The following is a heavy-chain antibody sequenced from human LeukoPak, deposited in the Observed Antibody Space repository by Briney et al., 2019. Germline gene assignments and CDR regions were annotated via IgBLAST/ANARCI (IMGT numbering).Heavy chain of an antibody. CDR3: ARVGIYCSSTNCFLANFDY. CDR1: GDSISRSSYW. CDR2: INYIGST. V-gene: IGHV4-39*01. D-gene: IGHD2-2*01. Sequence: SETLSLTCSVSGDSISRSSYWWGWIRQPPGKGLEWIGTINYIGSTYYNPSLKSRVTISIDTPKNQFSLKLSPVTAADTAVYYCARVGIYCSSTNCFLANFDYWGQGTLVTVSS. J-gene: IGHJ4*02.